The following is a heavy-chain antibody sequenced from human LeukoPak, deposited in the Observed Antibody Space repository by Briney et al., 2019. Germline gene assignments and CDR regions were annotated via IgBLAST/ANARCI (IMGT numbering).Heavy chain of an antibody. CDR2: IYYSGST. CDR1: GGSISSYY. J-gene: IGHJ3*02. V-gene: IGHV4-59*01. Sequence: SETLSLTCTVSGGSISSYYWSWIRQPPGKGREWIGYIYYSGSTNYNPSLQSRVTISVDTSKNQFSLKLSSVTAADTAVYYCARSDRAFDIWGQGTMVTASS. CDR3: ARSDRAFDI.